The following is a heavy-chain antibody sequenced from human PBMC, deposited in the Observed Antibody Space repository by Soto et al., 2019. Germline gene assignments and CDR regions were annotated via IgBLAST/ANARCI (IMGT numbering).Heavy chain of an antibody. CDR2: ISGSGGST. CDR1: GFIFSSYA. J-gene: IGHJ4*02. Sequence: PGGSLSLSCAASGFIFSSYAMSWVRQAPGKGLEWVSAISGSGGSTYYADSVKGRFTISRDNSKNTLYLQMNSLRAEDTAVYYCAKGPSVGTIFQIITFYWGQGTLVTVSS. CDR3: AKGPSVGTIFQIITFY. D-gene: IGHD3-9*01. V-gene: IGHV3-23*01.